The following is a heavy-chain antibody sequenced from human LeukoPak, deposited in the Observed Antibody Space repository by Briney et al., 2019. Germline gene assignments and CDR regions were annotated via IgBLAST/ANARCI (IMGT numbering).Heavy chain of an antibody. J-gene: IGHJ6*04. CDR1: GFTFSSYS. CDR2: ISSSGSTI. V-gene: IGHV3-48*04. Sequence: GGSLRLSCAASGFTFSSYSMNWVRQAPGKGLEWVSSISSSGSTIYYADSVKGRFTISRDNAKNSLYLQMNSLRAEDTAVYYCAELGITMIGGVWGKGTTVSISS. CDR3: AELGITMIGGV. D-gene: IGHD3-10*02.